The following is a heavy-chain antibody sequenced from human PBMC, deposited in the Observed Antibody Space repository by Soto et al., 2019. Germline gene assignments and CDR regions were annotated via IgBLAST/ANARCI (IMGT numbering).Heavy chain of an antibody. CDR3: ARDLTIQLWYYYGMDV. J-gene: IGHJ6*02. CDR2: IWYDGSNK. CDR1: GFTFSSYG. V-gene: IGHV3-33*01. Sequence: GGSLRLSCAASGFTFSSYGMHWVRQAPGKGLEWVAVIWYDGSNKYYADSVKGRFTISRDNSKNTLYLQMNSLRAEDTAVYYCARDLTIQLWYYYGMDVWGQGTTVTVSS. D-gene: IGHD5-18*01.